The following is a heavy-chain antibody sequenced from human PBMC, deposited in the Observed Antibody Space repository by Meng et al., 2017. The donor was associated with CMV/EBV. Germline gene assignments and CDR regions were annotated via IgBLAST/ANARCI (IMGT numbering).Heavy chain of an antibody. CDR3: ARGFRDTIFGVVIMYGMDV. J-gene: IGHJ6*02. V-gene: IGHV4-34*01. CDR2: INHSGST. Sequence: SETLSLTCAVYGGSFSGYYWSWIRQPPGKGLEWIGEINHSGSTNYNPSLKSRVTISVDTSKNKFSLKLSSVTAADTAVYYCARGFRDTIFGVVIMYGMDVWGQGTTVTVSS. D-gene: IGHD3-3*01. CDR1: GGSFSGYY.